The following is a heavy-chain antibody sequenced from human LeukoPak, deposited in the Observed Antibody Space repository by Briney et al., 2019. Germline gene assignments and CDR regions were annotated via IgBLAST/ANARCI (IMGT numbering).Heavy chain of an antibody. CDR2: INVDGSSI. Sequence: GGSLRLSCAASGFTLNNYWMPWVRQAPGKGLVWVPRINVDGSSISYADSVKGRFTISRDNARNTLYLQMNSLRAEDTAVYYCTRIKWDLTYFDYWGQGTLVTASS. D-gene: IGHD1-26*01. V-gene: IGHV3-74*01. J-gene: IGHJ4*02. CDR1: GFTLNNYW. CDR3: TRIKWDLTYFDY.